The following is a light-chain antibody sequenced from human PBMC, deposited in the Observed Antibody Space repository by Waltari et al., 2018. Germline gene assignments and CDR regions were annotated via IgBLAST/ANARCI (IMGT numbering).Light chain of an antibody. CDR1: SGHNSNI. Sequence: QLVVTQSPSASASLGASVKLTCTLSSGHNSNIVAWHQQHPEKGPRFLMKVNSDGSHSKGDEIPDRFSGSTSGAERYLIISSLQSEDEADYYCQTGGHGTWVFGGGTKLTVL. J-gene: IGLJ3*02. CDR2: VNSDGSH. CDR3: QTGGHGTWV. V-gene: IGLV4-69*01.